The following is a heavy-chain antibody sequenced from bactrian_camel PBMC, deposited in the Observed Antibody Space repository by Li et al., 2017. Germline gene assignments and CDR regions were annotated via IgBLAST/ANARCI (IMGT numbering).Heavy chain of an antibody. D-gene: IGHD2*01. J-gene: IGHJ4*01. Sequence: DVQLVESGGGPVPPGGSLRLSCVTSGFAFSDYHMTWVRQAPGKGFEWVSAINTRFITDYPNSVKGRFTISRDNARNTVDLQMNSLNSEDTAMYYCLVGFDYWGQGTQVTVS. CDR2: INTRFIT. V-gene: IGHV3S40*01. CDR1: GFAFSDYH. CDR3: LVGFDY.